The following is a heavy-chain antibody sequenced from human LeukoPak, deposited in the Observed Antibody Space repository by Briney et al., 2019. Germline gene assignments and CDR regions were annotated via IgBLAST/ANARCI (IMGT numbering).Heavy chain of an antibody. D-gene: IGHD3-22*01. CDR2: ISGYNGKT. CDR1: GYTFTGYY. J-gene: IGHJ4*02. V-gene: IGHV1-18*04. Sequence: GASVKVSCKASGYTFTGYYMHWVRQAPGQGLEWMGWISGYNGKTKYAQKLQDRVIMTTDTSTTTAYMELRSLTSDDTAVYYCARAYYDSSGPAGFDYWGQGTLVTVSS. CDR3: ARAYYDSSGPAGFDY.